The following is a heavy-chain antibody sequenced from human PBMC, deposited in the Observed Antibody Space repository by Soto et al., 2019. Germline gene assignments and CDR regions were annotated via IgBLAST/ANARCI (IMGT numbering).Heavy chain of an antibody. CDR1: GFTFSSYA. Sequence: QVQLGESGGGVVQPGRSLRLSCAASGFTFSSYAMHWVRQAPGKGLEWVAVIAYDGSNKYYADSVKGRFTISRDNSKNTLYLQMNSLRAEDTAVYYCARDFEIAAAGREYYYYGMDVWGQGTTVTVS. V-gene: IGHV3-30-3*01. D-gene: IGHD6-13*01. CDR2: IAYDGSNK. CDR3: ARDFEIAAAGREYYYYGMDV. J-gene: IGHJ6*02.